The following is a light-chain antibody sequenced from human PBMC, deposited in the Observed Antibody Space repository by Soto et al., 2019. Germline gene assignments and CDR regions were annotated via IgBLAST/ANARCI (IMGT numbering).Light chain of an antibody. CDR3: AAWDDSLSGLYV. J-gene: IGLJ1*01. CDR1: SSDVGGYNY. CDR2: EVN. Sequence: QSALTQPPSASGSPGQSVAISCTGTSSDVGGYNYVSWYQQHPGKAPKLMIYEVNKRPSGVPDRFSGSKSGTSASLAISGLRSEDEADYYCAAWDDSLSGLYVFGTGTKLTVL. V-gene: IGLV2-8*01.